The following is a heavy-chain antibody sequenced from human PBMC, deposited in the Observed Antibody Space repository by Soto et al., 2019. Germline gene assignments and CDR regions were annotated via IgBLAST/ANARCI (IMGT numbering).Heavy chain of an antibody. Sequence: QVQLQESGPGLVKPSETLSLTCSVSGASISSSSQYWGWIRQPPGKGLEWIGSIHDSGTSYYNPSLKSPVTIFVDTSNNQLSLKLSSVTAADTAVYYCARHWIAGSSIPWGQGTLVTFSS. J-gene: IGHJ5*02. CDR1: GASISSSSQY. CDR3: ARHWIAGSSIP. CDR2: IHDSGTS. V-gene: IGHV4-39*01. D-gene: IGHD2-21*01.